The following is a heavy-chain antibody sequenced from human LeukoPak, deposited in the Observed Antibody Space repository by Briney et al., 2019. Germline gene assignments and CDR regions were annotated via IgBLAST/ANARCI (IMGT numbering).Heavy chain of an antibody. J-gene: IGHJ4*02. Sequence: SETLSLTCALNGGSFSGYYWSWIRQPPGKVLEWIGEIYHSGSTNYNPSLKSRLTISVDTSKHEFSLNLKSVTAADTAVYYCARGYSSSRAKVSWGQGTLVTVSS. V-gene: IGHV4-34*01. CDR1: GGSFSGYY. D-gene: IGHD4-17*01. CDR2: IYHSGST. CDR3: ARGYSSSRAKVS.